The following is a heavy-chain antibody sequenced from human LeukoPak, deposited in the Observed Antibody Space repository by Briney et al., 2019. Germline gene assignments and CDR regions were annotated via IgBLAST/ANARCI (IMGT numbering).Heavy chain of an antibody. V-gene: IGHV4-59*02. D-gene: IGHD3-16*01. J-gene: IGHJ6*03. CDR2: VYSGGAA. CDR3: AREIVLMMSDAASPYFMDV. Sequence: SETLSLTCSVSGASVNDYFWSWIRQAPGRGLEWLGQVYSGGAAEYSPSLKGRVTISLDASTNKVSLSLRSATPADTAVYFCAREIVLMMSDAASPYFMDVWGRGTTVTVAS. CDR1: GASVNDYF.